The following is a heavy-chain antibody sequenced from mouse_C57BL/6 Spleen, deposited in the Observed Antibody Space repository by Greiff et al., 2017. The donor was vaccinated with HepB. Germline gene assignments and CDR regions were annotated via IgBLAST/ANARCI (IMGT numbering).Heavy chain of an antibody. Sequence: EVMLVESGGGLVKPGGSLKLSCAASGFTFSSYAMSWVRQTPEKRLEWVATISDGGSYTYYPDNVKGRFTISRDNAKNNLYLQMSHLKSEDTAMYYCARESSNTGYYAMDYWGQGTSVTVSS. D-gene: IGHD2-5*01. CDR3: ARESSNTGYYAMDY. V-gene: IGHV5-4*01. CDR1: GFTFSSYA. CDR2: ISDGGSYT. J-gene: IGHJ4*01.